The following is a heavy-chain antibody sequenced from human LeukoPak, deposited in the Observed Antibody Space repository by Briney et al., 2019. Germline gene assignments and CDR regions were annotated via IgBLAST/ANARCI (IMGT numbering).Heavy chain of an antibody. D-gene: IGHD1-26*01. Sequence: LETLSLTCTVSGGSLTTHYWAWIRQPPGKGLEWIGFVSKTGNTNYNPSLKSRATISVDTSKNTFSLKLSSVTAADTAVYFCARRGAPSKFYYFDSWGQGTLVTVSS. CDR1: GGSLTTHY. CDR2: VSKTGNT. V-gene: IGHV4-59*08. CDR3: ARRGAPSKFYYFDS. J-gene: IGHJ4*02.